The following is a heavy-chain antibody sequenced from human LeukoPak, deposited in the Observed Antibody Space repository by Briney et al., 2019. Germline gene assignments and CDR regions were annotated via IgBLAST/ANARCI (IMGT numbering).Heavy chain of an antibody. D-gene: IGHD3-10*01. Sequence: GGSLRLSCAASGFTFSSYWMHWVRHAPGKGLVWVSRINSDGSSTRYADSVKGRFTISRDNSKNTMYLQMNSLRTEDTAVYYCVKQQVDGSAFYDYWGQGTLVTVSS. CDR3: VKQQVDGSAFYDY. CDR2: INSDGSST. V-gene: IGHV3-74*01. CDR1: GFTFSSYW. J-gene: IGHJ4*02.